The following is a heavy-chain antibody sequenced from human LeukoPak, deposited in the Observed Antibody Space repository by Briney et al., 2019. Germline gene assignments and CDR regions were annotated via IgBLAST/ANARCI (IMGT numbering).Heavy chain of an antibody. Sequence: GGSLRLSCAASGFTFSSYGMHWVRQAPGKGLEWVAVIWYDGSNKYYADSVKGRFSISRDNSRNTVYLQMNNLRAEDTAIYYCTSNFDFWGQGTLVTVSS. CDR3: TSNFDF. CDR1: GFTFSSYG. CDR2: IWYDGSNK. J-gene: IGHJ4*02. V-gene: IGHV3-33*01.